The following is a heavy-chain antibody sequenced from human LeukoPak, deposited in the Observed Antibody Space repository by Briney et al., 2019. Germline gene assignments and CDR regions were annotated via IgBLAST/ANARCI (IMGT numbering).Heavy chain of an antibody. Sequence: GGSLRLSCAASGFAFSYYAMSWVRQAPGKGLEWVSAISGSGGSTYYADSVKGRFTISRDNSKNTLYLQMNSLRAEDTAVYYCAKAPGATGSHYYYYGMDVWGQGTTVTVSS. CDR1: GFAFSYYA. D-gene: IGHD1-1*01. CDR3: AKAPGATGSHYYYYGMDV. CDR2: ISGSGGST. J-gene: IGHJ6*02. V-gene: IGHV3-23*01.